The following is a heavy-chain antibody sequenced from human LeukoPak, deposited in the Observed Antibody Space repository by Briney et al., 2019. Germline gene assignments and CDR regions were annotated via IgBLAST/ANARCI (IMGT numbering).Heavy chain of an antibody. CDR1: GGSFSGYY. Sequence: SETLSLTCAVYGGSFSGYYWSWIRQPPGKGLEWIGYIYYSGSTYYNPSLKSRVTISVDTSKNQFSLKLSSVTAADTAVYYCARVPSTTGFDYWGQGTLVTVSS. CDR3: ARVPSTTGFDY. D-gene: IGHD2-8*02. V-gene: IGHV4-34*09. CDR2: IYYSGST. J-gene: IGHJ4*02.